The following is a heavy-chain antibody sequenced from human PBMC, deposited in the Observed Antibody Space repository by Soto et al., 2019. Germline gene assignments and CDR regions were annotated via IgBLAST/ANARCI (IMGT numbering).Heavy chain of an antibody. D-gene: IGHD3-3*01. V-gene: IGHV4-59*01. Sequence: SETLSLTCTVSGGSISSYYWIWIRQPPGKGLEWIGYIYYSGSTNYNPSLKSRVTISVDTSKNQFSLKLSSVTAADTAVYYCARDLYDFWSGFRRFDPWGQGTLVTVSS. CDR1: GGSISSYY. CDR3: ARDLYDFWSGFRRFDP. J-gene: IGHJ5*02. CDR2: IYYSGST.